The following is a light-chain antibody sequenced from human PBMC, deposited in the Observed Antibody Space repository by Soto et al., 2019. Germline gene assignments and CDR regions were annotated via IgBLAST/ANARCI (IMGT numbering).Light chain of an antibody. CDR1: SSDVGGYNY. CDR3: SSYTTSNTRQIV. CDR2: DVS. J-gene: IGLJ1*01. V-gene: IGLV2-14*01. Sequence: QSALTQPASVSGSPGQSITISCTGTSSDVGGYNYVSWYQQHPGTAPKFMIYDVSNRPSGVSNRFSGSKSGNTASLTISGLQAEDEADYYCSSYTTSNTRQIVFGTGTKVNVL.